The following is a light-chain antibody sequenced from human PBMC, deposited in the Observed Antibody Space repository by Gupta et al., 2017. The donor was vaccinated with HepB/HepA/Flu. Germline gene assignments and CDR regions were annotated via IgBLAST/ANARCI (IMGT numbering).Light chain of an antibody. CDR2: AAS. CDR1: QSVSSY. V-gene: IGKV3-11*01. Sequence: DIVLTQSPATLSLSPGARATLPCRASQSVSSYLAWYQQKPGQALRLLIYAASNRATGSPARCSGSGCGTDSNLTISSIEPEDFELYYCQLRNNGPPTFTFGQGTQLEIK. CDR3: QLRNNGPPTFT. J-gene: IGKJ5*01.